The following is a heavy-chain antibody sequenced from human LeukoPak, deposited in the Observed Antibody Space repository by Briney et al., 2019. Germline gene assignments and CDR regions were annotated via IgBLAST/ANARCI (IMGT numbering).Heavy chain of an antibody. D-gene: IGHD3-10*01. V-gene: IGHV3-33*01. CDR2: IRYDGSNK. CDR3: ARESMVRGSYYFDY. Sequence: QPGGSLRLSCAASGFTFSSYGMHWVRQAPGKGLEWVAVIRYDGSNKYYADSVKGRFTISRDNSKNTLYLQMNSLRAEDTAVYYCARESMVRGSYYFDYWGQGTLVTVSS. J-gene: IGHJ4*02. CDR1: GFTFSSYG.